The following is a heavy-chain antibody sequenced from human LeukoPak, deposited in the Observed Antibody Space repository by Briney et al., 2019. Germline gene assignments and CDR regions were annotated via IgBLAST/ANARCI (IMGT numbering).Heavy chain of an antibody. V-gene: IGHV3-48*03. CDR1: GFMFSSYA. D-gene: IGHD2-15*01. CDR3: ARDGLGVADLDY. Sequence: PGGSLRLSCVASGFMFSSYAMNWVRQAPGKGLEWLSYISSSGTTIYSADSVKGRFTISRDNAKNSLYLHMNSLRGEHTAAYYCARDGLGVADLDYWGQGTLVTVSS. CDR2: ISSSGTTI. J-gene: IGHJ4*02.